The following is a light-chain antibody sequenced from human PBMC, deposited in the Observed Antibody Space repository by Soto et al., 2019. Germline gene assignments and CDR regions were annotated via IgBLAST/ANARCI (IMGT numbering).Light chain of an antibody. CDR1: QGISSA. CDR3: QQFNSYPLT. J-gene: IGKJ4*01. CDR2: DAS. Sequence: AIQLTQSPSSLSASVGDRVTITCRASQGISSALAWYQQTPGKAPKLLIYDASSLESGVPSRFSGSGSGTDVTLTISSLQPEDFATYYCQQFNSYPLTFGGGTKVEIK. V-gene: IGKV1-13*02.